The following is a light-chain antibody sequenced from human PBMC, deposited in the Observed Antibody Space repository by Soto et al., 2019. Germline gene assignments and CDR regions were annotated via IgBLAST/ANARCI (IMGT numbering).Light chain of an antibody. V-gene: IGKV3-20*01. Sequence: EIVLTQTPGTVSLSPGERATLSCRASQSVRSTYFAWYQHKPGQAPRLLIFDASTRATGIPDRFSGSGSGTDFTLTISRLEPEDFAPYYCHQYGHSPVTFGGGTKVDIK. J-gene: IGKJ4*01. CDR1: QSVRSTY. CDR2: DAS. CDR3: HQYGHSPVT.